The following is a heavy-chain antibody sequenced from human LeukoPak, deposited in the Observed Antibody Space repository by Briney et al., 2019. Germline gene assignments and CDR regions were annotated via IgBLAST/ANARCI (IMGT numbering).Heavy chain of an antibody. CDR1: GGSLSGYY. CDR3: ARDSITIFGVVTRFDY. V-gene: IGHV4-34*01. Sequence: PSETLSLTCAVYGGSLSGYYWSWIRQPPGKGLEWIGEINHSGSTNYNPSLKSRVTISVDTSKNQFSLKLSSVTAADTAVYYCARDSITIFGVVTRFDYWGQGTLVTVSS. CDR2: INHSGST. D-gene: IGHD3-3*01. J-gene: IGHJ4*02.